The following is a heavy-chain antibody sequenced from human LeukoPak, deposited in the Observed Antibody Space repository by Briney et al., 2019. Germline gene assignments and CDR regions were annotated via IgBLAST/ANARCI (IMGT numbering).Heavy chain of an antibody. J-gene: IGHJ4*02. D-gene: IGHD3-22*01. Sequence: SVKVSCKASGGTFSSYAISWVRQAPGQGLEWMGGIIPIFGTANYAQKFQGRVTITTDESTSTAYMELSSLRSEDTAVYYCARGMYYYDSSGYYYSGYWGQGTLVTVSS. V-gene: IGHV1-69*05. CDR2: IIPIFGTA. CDR3: ARGMYYYDSSGYYYSGY. CDR1: GGTFSSYA.